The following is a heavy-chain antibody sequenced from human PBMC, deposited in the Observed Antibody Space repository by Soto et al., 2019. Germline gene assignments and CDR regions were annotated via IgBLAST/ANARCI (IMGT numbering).Heavy chain of an antibody. CDR3: ARGRQDIVLVPAASTYYYYGMDV. Sequence: GVSVKVSSKDPGYTFTSYASSWVRQATGQGLEWMGWMNPNSGNTGYAQKFQGRVTMTRNTSISTAYMELSSLRSEDTAVYYCARGRQDIVLVPAASTYYYYGMDVWGQGTTVTVSS. V-gene: IGHV1-8*01. J-gene: IGHJ6*02. CDR2: MNPNSGNT. CDR1: GYTFTSYA. D-gene: IGHD2-2*01.